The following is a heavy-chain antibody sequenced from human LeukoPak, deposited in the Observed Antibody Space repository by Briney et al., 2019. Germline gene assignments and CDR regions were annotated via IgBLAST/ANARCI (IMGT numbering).Heavy chain of an antibody. Sequence: GGSLRLSCAASGFIFNNYGLIWVRQAPGKGLEWVSAISNDGGGTNYADFVKGRFTISRDNSKNTLFLQMNSLRAEDTALYYCAKGSSGYFVDFWGQGTLVTVSS. V-gene: IGHV3-23*01. CDR2: ISNDGGGT. D-gene: IGHD3-22*01. J-gene: IGHJ4*02. CDR3: AKGSSGYFVDF. CDR1: GFIFNNYG.